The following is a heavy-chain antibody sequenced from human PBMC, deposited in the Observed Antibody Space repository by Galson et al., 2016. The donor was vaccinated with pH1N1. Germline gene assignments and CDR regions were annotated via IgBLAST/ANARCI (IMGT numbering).Heavy chain of an antibody. Sequence: ETLSLTCAVYGGSFSHYYWSWIRQSPGKGLEWIGEITHSGTTHYNASLKSRVSMSVDTSRNQFSLELSSVTAADTAVYYCARLSLGGHTETYGMDVWGQGTTVIVSS. CDR1: GGSFSHYY. CDR3: ARLSLGGHTETYGMDV. D-gene: IGHD3-10*01. V-gene: IGHV4-34*01. J-gene: IGHJ6*02. CDR2: ITHSGTT.